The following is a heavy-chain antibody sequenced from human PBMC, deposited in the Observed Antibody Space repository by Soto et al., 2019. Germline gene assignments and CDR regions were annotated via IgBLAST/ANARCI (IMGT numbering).Heavy chain of an antibody. CDR1: GFTFSSYS. Sequence: GGSLRLSCAASGFTFSSYSMNWVRQAPGKGLEWVSSISSSSSYIYYADSVKGRFTISRDNAKNSLYLQMNSLRAEDTAVYYCARDPSRGTSTFDYWGQGTLVTVPQ. J-gene: IGHJ4*02. CDR3: ARDPSRGTSTFDY. CDR2: ISSSSSYI. D-gene: IGHD1-1*01. V-gene: IGHV3-21*01.